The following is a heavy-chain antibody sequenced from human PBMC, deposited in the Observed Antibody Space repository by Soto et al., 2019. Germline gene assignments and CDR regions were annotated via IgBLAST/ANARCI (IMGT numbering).Heavy chain of an antibody. Sequence: PSETLSLTCAVSGYSISSGYYWGWLRQPPGKGLEWIGSIYHGGSTYYNPSLNSRVTLSIDMTNNHVSLILNSVTAADTAVYYCAREFSMVRGVIIMDYYYGMDVWGQGTTVTVS. CDR2: IYHGGST. D-gene: IGHD3-10*01. CDR1: GYSISSGYY. J-gene: IGHJ6*02. V-gene: IGHV4-38-2*02. CDR3: AREFSMVRGVIIMDYYYGMDV.